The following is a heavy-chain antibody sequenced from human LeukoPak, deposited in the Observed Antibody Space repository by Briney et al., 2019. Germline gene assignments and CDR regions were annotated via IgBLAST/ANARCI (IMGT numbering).Heavy chain of an antibody. Sequence: PGGSLRLSCAASGFTFNNYAMTWVCQAPGKGLEWVSLINGGAGSSYYADSVKGRFTVSRDNSKNTLYLQMNSLGDDDTAVYYCAKGQGYNYGDSIDYWGQGTLVTVSS. CDR3: AKGQGYNYGDSIDY. CDR1: GFTFNNYA. D-gene: IGHD5-18*01. CDR2: INGGAGSS. J-gene: IGHJ4*02. V-gene: IGHV3-23*01.